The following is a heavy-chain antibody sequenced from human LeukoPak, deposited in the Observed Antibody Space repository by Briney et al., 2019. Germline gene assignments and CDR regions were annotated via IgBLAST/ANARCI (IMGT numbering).Heavy chain of an antibody. V-gene: IGHV4-34*01. D-gene: IGHD4-23*01. J-gene: IGHJ4*02. CDR2: INHSGST. Sequence: SETLSLTCAVYGGSFSGYYWSWIRQPPGKGLEWIGEINHSGSTNYNPSLKSRVTISVDTSKDQFSLKLSSVTAADTAVYYCARGDYGGNSIDYWGQGTLVTVSS. CDR1: GGSFSGYY. CDR3: ARGDYGGNSIDY.